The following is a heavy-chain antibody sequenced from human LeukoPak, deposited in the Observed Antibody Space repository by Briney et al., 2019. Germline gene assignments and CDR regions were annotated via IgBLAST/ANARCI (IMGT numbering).Heavy chain of an antibody. Sequence: ASVKVSCKASGYTFTSYGISWVRQAPGQGLEWMGWINPNSGGTNYAQKFQGRVTMTRDTSISTAYMELSRLRSDDTAVYYCARVVKQQLGIYYFDYWGQGTLVTVSS. J-gene: IGHJ4*02. CDR3: ARVVKQQLGIYYFDY. D-gene: IGHD6-13*01. CDR2: INPNSGGT. V-gene: IGHV1-2*02. CDR1: GYTFTSYG.